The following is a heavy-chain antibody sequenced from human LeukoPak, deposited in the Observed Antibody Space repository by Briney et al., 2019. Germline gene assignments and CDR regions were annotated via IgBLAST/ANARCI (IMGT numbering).Heavy chain of an antibody. CDR3: ARSLQYSVAKGVFDY. J-gene: IGHJ4*02. V-gene: IGHV3-66*01. CDR2: IYSGGYT. CDR1: GFTVTTNC. D-gene: IGHD1-26*01. Sequence: GGSLRLSCAVSGFTVTTNCMTWVRQAPGKGLEWVSIIYSGGYTDYADSVKGRFTISRDNSKNTLDRQMNSLRHEDTAVYYGARSLQYSVAKGVFDYWGQGTLVTVSS.